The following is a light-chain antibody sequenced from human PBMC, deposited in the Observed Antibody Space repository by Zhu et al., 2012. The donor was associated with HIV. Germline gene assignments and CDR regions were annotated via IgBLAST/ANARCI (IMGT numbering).Light chain of an antibody. CDR1: RSVTKNY. CDR2: GAS. CDR3: LQYVNAPYT. J-gene: IGKJ2*01. Sequence: EPVLTQSPGTLSLSPGERATLSCRASRSVTKNYLAWYQQKPGQAPRLLIYGASTRATDIPDRFSASGSGTDFTLTISRLEPEDFAVYYCLQYVNAPYTFGQGTNLEIK. V-gene: IGKV3-20*01.